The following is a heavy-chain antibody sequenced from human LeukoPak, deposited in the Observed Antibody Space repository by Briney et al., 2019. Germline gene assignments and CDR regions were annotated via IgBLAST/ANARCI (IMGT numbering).Heavy chain of an antibody. CDR2: ISGSGGST. CDR3: AKFRYYDFWSGYHYFDY. D-gene: IGHD3-3*01. CDR1: GFTFSSYA. Sequence: GGSLRLSCAASGFTFSSYAMSWVRQAPGKGLEWVSAISGSGGSTYYADSVKGRFTISRDNSKNTLYLQMNSLRAEDTAAYYCAKFRYYDFWSGYHYFDYWGQGTLVTVSS. V-gene: IGHV3-23*01. J-gene: IGHJ4*02.